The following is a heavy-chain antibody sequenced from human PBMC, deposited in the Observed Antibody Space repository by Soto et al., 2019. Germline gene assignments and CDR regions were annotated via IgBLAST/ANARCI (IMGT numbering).Heavy chain of an antibody. D-gene: IGHD4-17*01. J-gene: IGHJ3*02. Sequence: VQLLESGGGLVQPGGSLRLSCAASGFTFSSYGMHWVRQAPGKGLEWVAVIWYDGSNKYYADSVKGRFTISRDNSKNTLYLQMNSLRAEDTAVYYCASPYDYGDYGRPHDAFDIWGQGTMVTVSS. V-gene: IGHV3-33*01. CDR1: GFTFSSYG. CDR2: IWYDGSNK. CDR3: ASPYDYGDYGRPHDAFDI.